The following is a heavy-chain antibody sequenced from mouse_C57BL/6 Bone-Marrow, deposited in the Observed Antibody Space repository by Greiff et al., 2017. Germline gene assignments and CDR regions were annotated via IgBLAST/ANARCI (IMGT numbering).Heavy chain of an antibody. D-gene: IGHD2-1*01. J-gene: IGHJ4*01. CDR3: ARGLTTSTCYAIAY. CDR2: IYPGSGRT. Sequence: QVQLQQPGAELVKPGASVTMSCKASGYTFTSYWITWVKQRPGQGLEWIGDIYPGSGRTNYNEKFKSKATLTVDTAASTAYMQLSSLTAEDSAVYYCARGLTTSTCYAIAYWGQGTSVTVSS. CDR1: GYTFTSYW. V-gene: IGHV1-55*01.